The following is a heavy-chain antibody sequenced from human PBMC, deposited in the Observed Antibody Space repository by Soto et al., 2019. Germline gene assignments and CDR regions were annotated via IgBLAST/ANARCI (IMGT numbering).Heavy chain of an antibody. D-gene: IGHD4-17*01. V-gene: IGHV4-59*08. CDR3: ARRETTGTKSRNYWFDP. CDR1: GGSISSYY. Sequence: SETLSLTCTVSGGSISSYYWSWIRQPPGKGLEWIGYIYYSGSTNYNPSLKSRVTISVDTSKNQFSLKLSSVTAADTAVYYCARRETTGTKSRNYWFDPWGQGTLVTVSS. J-gene: IGHJ5*02. CDR2: IYYSGST.